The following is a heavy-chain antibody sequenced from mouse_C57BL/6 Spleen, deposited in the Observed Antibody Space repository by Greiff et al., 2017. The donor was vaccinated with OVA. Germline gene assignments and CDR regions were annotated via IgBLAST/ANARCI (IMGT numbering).Heavy chain of an antibody. D-gene: IGHD2-2*01. Sequence: QVQLQQSGAELVRPGTSVKVSCKASGYAFTNYLIEWVKQRPGQGLEWIGVINPGSGGTNYPEKFKGKATLTADKSSSTAYMQLSSLTSEDSAVYFCARSYGYDVAWFAYWGQGTLVTVSA. CDR2: INPGSGGT. CDR1: GYAFTNYL. J-gene: IGHJ3*01. V-gene: IGHV1-54*01. CDR3: ARSYGYDVAWFAY.